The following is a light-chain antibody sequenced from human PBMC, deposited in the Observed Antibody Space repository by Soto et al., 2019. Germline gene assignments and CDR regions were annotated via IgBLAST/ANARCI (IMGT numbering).Light chain of an antibody. CDR1: QSISTY. J-gene: IGKJ2*01. Sequence: DIQMTQSPSSLSASVGDRVTITCRASQSISTYLSWYQQKPGKAPNLLISAASSLQSGVPSTFSGSGSGTDFTLTISNLQPEDFATYYCQQSYSIPRTFGQWTKLEI. CDR2: AAS. V-gene: IGKV1-39*01. CDR3: QQSYSIPRT.